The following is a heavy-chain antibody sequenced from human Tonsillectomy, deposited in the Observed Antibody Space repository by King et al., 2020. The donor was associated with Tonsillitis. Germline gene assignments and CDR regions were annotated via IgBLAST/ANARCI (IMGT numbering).Heavy chain of an antibody. J-gene: IGHJ6*02. CDR1: GGSISPYH. Sequence: VQLQESGPGLVIPSETLSLTCSVSGGSISPYHWSWIRQPAGKGLELIGHIYYNGDSNYNPSLKSRVSMSVDTSKNQFSLRLRSVTAADTAIYFCAKGPWGFGQNYYYGMDVWGQGTRVTVSS. V-gene: IGHV4-4*07. CDR3: AKGPWGFGQNYYYGMDV. CDR2: IYYNGDS. D-gene: IGHD3-10*01.